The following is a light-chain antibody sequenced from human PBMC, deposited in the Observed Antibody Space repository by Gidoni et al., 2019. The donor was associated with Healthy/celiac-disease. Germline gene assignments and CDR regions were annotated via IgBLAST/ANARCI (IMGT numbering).Light chain of an antibody. CDR1: QSVSSY. CDR3: QQRSNWPYT. Sequence: DIVLTQSPATLSLSPGERATLSCRASQSVSSYLAWYQQQPGQAPRLLIYDASNRATGIPARFSGSGSGTDFTLTISSLEPEDFAVYYCQQRSNWPYTFGQGTKLEIK. CDR2: DAS. J-gene: IGKJ2*01. V-gene: IGKV3-11*01.